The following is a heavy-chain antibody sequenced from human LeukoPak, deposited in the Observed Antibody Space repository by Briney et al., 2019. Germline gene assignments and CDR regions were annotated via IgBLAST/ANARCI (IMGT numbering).Heavy chain of an antibody. CDR1: GFTFSSYA. Sequence: GGSLRLSCAASGFTFSSYAMSWVRQAPGKGLEWVSTISGSGGSTYYADSVKGRFTIFRDNSKNTLYLQMNSLRAEDTAVYYCAKWDRPYYYDSSGYYENWGQGTLVTVSS. CDR3: AKWDRPYYYDSSGYYEN. J-gene: IGHJ4*02. V-gene: IGHV3-23*01. CDR2: ISGSGGST. D-gene: IGHD3-22*01.